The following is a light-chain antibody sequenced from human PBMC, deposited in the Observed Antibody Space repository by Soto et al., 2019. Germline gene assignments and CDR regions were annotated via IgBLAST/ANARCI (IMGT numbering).Light chain of an antibody. Sequence: VVMHQPPHTLPVTLAQPASIHCRSHQSLVHRDGIAYFSWYQQRPGRSPRRLIYEVSTRHSGVPARFSGSGSGTDFALKISRVEAEDFAVYYCKQWARSPITFGQGTRLDIK. CDR1: QSLVHRDGIAY. V-gene: IGKV2-30*02. CDR2: EVS. CDR3: KQWARSPIT. J-gene: IGKJ5*01.